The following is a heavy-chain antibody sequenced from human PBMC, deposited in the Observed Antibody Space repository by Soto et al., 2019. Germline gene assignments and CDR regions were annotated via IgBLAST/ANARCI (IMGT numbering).Heavy chain of an antibody. D-gene: IGHD3-9*01. CDR1: GFTVSSNY. Sequence: GGSLRLSCAASGFTVSSNYMSWVRQAPGKGLEWVSVIYSGGSTYYADSVKGRFTISRHNSKNTLYLQMNSLRAEDTAVYYCARGGPADYDILTLTGRNYYYYYMDVWGKGTTVTVSS. CDR2: IYSGGST. CDR3: ARGGPADYDILTLTGRNYYYYYMDV. J-gene: IGHJ6*03. V-gene: IGHV3-53*04.